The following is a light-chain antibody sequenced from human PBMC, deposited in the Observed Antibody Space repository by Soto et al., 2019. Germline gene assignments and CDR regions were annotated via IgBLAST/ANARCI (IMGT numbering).Light chain of an antibody. CDR2: SNS. CDR1: SSNIGSNS. J-gene: IGLJ3*02. CDR3: AGWDDTLNGWV. V-gene: IGLV1-44*01. Sequence: QLVLTQPPSASGTPGQRVTISCSGSSSNIGSNSINWYQQLPGTAPKVLIFSNSNRPSGVPDRFSGSKSGTSASLAISGLQSEDEADYYCAGWDDTLNGWVFGGGTKVTVL.